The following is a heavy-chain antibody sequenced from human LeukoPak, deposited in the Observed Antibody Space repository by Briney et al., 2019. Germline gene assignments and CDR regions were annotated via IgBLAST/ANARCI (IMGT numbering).Heavy chain of an antibody. V-gene: IGHV4-61*05. J-gene: IGHJ4*02. CDR1: GGSISSSSYY. CDR2: IYYSGST. CDR3: ARTSTYYYDSSGYFDY. D-gene: IGHD3-22*01. Sequence: PSETLSLTYTVSGGSISSSSYYWGWIRQPPGKGLEWIGYIYYSGSTNYNPSLKSRVTISVDTSKNQFSLKLSSVTAADTAVYYCARTSTYYYDSSGYFDYWGQGTLVTVSS.